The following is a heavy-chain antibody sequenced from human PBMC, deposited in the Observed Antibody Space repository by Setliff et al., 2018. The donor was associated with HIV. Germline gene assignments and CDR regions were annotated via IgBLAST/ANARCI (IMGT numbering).Heavy chain of an antibody. J-gene: IGHJ4*02. Sequence: ASVKVSCKASGYTFTSYGISWVRQAPGQGLEWMGWIATLGGQTNYAQKFQGRVTLTRDTSTTTAYMELVVLKSDDTAVYYCARGYTMWLVNYYFDFWGQGTRVTVSS. CDR1: GYTFTSYG. D-gene: IGHD6-19*01. CDR3: ARGYTMWLVNYYFDF. V-gene: IGHV1-18*01. CDR2: IATLGGQT.